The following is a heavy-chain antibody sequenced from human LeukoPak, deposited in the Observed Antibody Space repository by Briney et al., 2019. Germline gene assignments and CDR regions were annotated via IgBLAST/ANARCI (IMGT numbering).Heavy chain of an antibody. CDR1: GFTFSAYV. V-gene: IGHV3-30*18. D-gene: IGHD3-3*01. CDR2: ISYDGSNK. J-gene: IGHJ4*02. CDR3: AKDPGTIFGVEPDY. Sequence: GGSLRLSCAASGFTFSAYVMHWVRQAPGKGLEWVAVISYDGSNKNYADSVKGRFTISRDNSKNTLYLQMNSLRAEDTAVYYCAKDPGTIFGVEPDYWGQGTLVTVSS.